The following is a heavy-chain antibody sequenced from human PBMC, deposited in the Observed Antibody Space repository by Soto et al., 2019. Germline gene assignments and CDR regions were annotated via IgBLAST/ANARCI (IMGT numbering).Heavy chain of an antibody. CDR1: GGSISSSGYY. CDR3: ARDTPATVTTTRRNWYFDL. Sequence: SETLSLTCTVSGGSISSSGYYWNWIRQRPGKGLEWIGYIYYSGSTYYNPSLKSRVTISVDTSKNQFSLKLSSVTAADTAVYYCARDTPATVTTTRRNWYFDLWGRGTLVTVS. D-gene: IGHD4-17*01. J-gene: IGHJ2*01. CDR2: IYYSGST. V-gene: IGHV4-30-4*08.